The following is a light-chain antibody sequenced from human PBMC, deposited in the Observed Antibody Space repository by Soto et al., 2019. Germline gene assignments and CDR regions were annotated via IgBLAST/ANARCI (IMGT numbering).Light chain of an antibody. Sequence: EIVMTQSPATLSVSPGERATLSCRASQSVSNNYLAWYQQKPGQAPRLLIYGASNRATGIPDRFSGSGSGTDFTLTISRLDPEDSAVYYCQQYATSPWTFGQGTKVDI. CDR1: QSVSNNY. CDR2: GAS. V-gene: IGKV3-20*01. J-gene: IGKJ1*01. CDR3: QQYATSPWT.